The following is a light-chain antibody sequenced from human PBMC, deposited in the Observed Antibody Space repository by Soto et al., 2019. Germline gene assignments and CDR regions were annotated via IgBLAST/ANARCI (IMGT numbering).Light chain of an antibody. CDR1: RSDIGDSNF. Sequence: QSVLTQPASVSGSPGQSVTISCTGPRSDIGDSNFISWYQHSPGKAPRLLIYEVNNRPSGVSSRFSGSKAGNTASLTISGLLDDDEADYFCASFRSGTILVFGSGTKLTVL. CDR2: EVN. V-gene: IGLV2-14*01. J-gene: IGLJ6*01. CDR3: ASFRSGTILV.